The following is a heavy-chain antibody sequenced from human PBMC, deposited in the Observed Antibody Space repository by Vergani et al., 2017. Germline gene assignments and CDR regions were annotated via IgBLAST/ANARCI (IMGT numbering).Heavy chain of an antibody. CDR2: VDPEDGET. V-gene: IGHV1-69-2*01. CDR3: ATPQTVTTGGMEV. D-gene: IGHD4-17*01. Sequence: EVQLVQSGAEVKKPGATMKISCKVSGYTFTDHYMHWVKQAPGKGLEWMGLVDPEDGETIYAEKFKGRDTIAADTSTDTAHLELSSLRSEDTAVYYCATPQTVTTGGMEVWGQXP. J-gene: IGHJ6*02. CDR1: GYTFTDHY.